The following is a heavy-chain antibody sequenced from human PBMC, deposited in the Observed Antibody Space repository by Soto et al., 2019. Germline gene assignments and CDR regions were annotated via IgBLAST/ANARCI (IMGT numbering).Heavy chain of an antibody. CDR3: ARGGSSSDNGMDV. D-gene: IGHD3-16*01. CDR2: ISSGSLSI. V-gene: IGHV3-48*02. CDR1: GFTFSRYT. Sequence: HPGGSLRLSCAASGFTFSRYTMNWVRQTPGKGLEWVSYISSGSLSIYYADSVKGRFTVSRDNAKNSLFLQMNSLRDEDTAVYYCARGGSSSDNGMDVWGQGTTVTVSS. J-gene: IGHJ6*02.